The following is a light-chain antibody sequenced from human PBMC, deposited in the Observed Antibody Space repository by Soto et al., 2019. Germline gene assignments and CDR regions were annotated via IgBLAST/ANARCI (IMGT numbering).Light chain of an antibody. CDR1: QSVDTY. V-gene: IGKV3-11*01. J-gene: IGKJ2*01. Sequence: EIVLTQSPATLSLSPGERVTLSCRASQSVDTYVAWYQQKPGQAPRLLTYDASHRTTGIPARFSGGGSGTDFALTISSLEPEDVAVYYGQQRSHRRTFIFGRGTKLEIK. CDR3: QQRSHRRTFI. CDR2: DAS.